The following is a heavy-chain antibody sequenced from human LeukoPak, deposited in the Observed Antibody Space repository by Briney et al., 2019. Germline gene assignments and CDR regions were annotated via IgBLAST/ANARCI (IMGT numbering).Heavy chain of an antibody. Sequence: PGGSLRLSCAASGFTFSSYWMSWVRQAPGKGLEWVANIKQDGSEKYYVDSVKGRFTISRDNAKNSLYLQMNSLRAEDTAAYYCARDRYPAAAGTCWFDPWGQGTLVTVSS. D-gene: IGHD6-13*01. V-gene: IGHV3-7*01. CDR2: IKQDGSEK. J-gene: IGHJ5*02. CDR1: GFTFSSYW. CDR3: ARDRYPAAAGTCWFDP.